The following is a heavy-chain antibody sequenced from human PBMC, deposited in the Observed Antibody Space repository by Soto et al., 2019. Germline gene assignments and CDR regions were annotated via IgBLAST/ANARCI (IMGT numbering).Heavy chain of an antibody. CDR3: ASTYSTSWYWFDP. CDR2: IFSNDEK. J-gene: IGHJ5*02. D-gene: IGHD6-13*01. V-gene: IGHV2-26*04. Sequence: SDRTLVNPTKTLTLTCTDSGFSLSNAGLGVRWIRQPPGKALEWLAHIFSNDEKSYSTSLKSRLTISKDTSKSQVVLTMTNMDPVDTATYYCASTYSTSWYWFDPWGQGTLVTVSS. CDR1: GFSLSNAGLG.